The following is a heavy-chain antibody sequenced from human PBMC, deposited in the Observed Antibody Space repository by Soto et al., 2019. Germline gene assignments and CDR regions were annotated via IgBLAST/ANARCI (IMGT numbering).Heavy chain of an antibody. J-gene: IGHJ6*02. V-gene: IGHV3-21*01. CDR1: GFTFSSYS. CDR2: ISSSSSYI. Sequence: EVQLVESGGGLVKPGGSLRLSCAASGFTFSSYSMNWVRQARGKGLEWVSSISSSSSYIYYADSVKGRFTISRDNAKNSLYLQMNSLRAEDTAVYYCARDQIAVAGTNYYYYGMDVWGQGTTVTVCS. D-gene: IGHD6-19*01. CDR3: ARDQIAVAGTNYYYYGMDV.